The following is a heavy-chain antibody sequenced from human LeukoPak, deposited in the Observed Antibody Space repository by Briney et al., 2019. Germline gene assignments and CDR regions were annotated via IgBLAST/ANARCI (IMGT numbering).Heavy chain of an antibody. Sequence: GGSLRLSCSASGFTFSRYSMNWFRQAPGKGTEWVSSIDTSSDYIYYGDSVKGRSAISRDNAKNSLYLQINSLRAEDTAVYYCARVSGRLERQSDLDFWGQGTLVTVSS. D-gene: IGHD1-1*01. CDR1: GFTFSRYS. CDR2: IDTSSDYI. V-gene: IGHV3-21*01. J-gene: IGHJ4*02. CDR3: ARVSGRLERQSDLDF.